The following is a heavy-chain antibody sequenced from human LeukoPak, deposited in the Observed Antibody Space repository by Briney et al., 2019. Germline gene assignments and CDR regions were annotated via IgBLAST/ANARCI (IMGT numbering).Heavy chain of an antibody. CDR1: GDSVSSNIAA. Sequence: SQTLSRTCAISGDSVSSNIAAWSWTRQSPSRGLEWLGRTYYKFEWYNGCTVSVTSRITINTDTSKNQFYLQLNSVTPQDTAVYYCERARNDLHDAFDIWGQGTMVTVSS. V-gene: IGHV6-1*01. CDR2: TYYKFEWYN. CDR3: ERARNDLHDAFDI. D-gene: IGHD1-1*01. J-gene: IGHJ3*02.